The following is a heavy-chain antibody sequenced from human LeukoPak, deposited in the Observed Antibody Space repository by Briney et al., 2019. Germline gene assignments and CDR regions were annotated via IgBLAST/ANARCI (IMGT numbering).Heavy chain of an antibody. J-gene: IGHJ3*02. D-gene: IGHD3-16*01. CDR3: ARDFRYIWAFDI. Sequence: GGSLRLSCAASGFTVSSNYMSWVRQAPGKGLEWVSVIYSGGSTYYADSVKGRLTISRDNSKNTLYLQMNSLRAEDTAVYYCARDFRYIWAFDIWGQGTMVTVSS. V-gene: IGHV3-66*02. CDR2: IYSGGST. CDR1: GFTVSSNY.